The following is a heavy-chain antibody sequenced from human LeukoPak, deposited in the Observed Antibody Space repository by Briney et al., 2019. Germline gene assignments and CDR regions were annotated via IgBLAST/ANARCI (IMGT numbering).Heavy chain of an antibody. D-gene: IGHD3-10*02. Sequence: GGSLRLSCAASGFTFSSYEMNWVPQAPGKGLEWVSYISSSGSTIYYADSVKGRFTISRDNAKNSLYLQMNSLRAEDMAVYYCAELGITMIGGVWGKGTTVTISS. V-gene: IGHV3-48*03. J-gene: IGHJ6*04. CDR1: GFTFSSYE. CDR3: AELGITMIGGV. CDR2: ISSSGSTI.